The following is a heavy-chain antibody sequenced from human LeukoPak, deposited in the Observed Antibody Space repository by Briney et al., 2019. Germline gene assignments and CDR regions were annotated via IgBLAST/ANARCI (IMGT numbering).Heavy chain of an antibody. CDR3: ARVREFGDYARRDAFDI. V-gene: IGHV1-18*01. Sequence: ASMKVSCKASGYTFTSYGISWVRQAPGQGLEWMGWISAYNGNTNYAQKLQGRVTMTTDTSTSTAYMELRSLRSDDTAVYYCARVREFGDYARRDAFDIWGQGTMVTVSS. J-gene: IGHJ3*02. CDR2: ISAYNGNT. CDR1: GYTFTSYG. D-gene: IGHD4-17*01.